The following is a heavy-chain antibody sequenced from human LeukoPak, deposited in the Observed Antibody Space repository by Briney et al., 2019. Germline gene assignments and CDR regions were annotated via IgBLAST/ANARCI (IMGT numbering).Heavy chain of an antibody. Sequence: GGSLRLSCAASGFTVSSNYMSWVRQAPGKGLEWVSYISSSSSTIYYADSVKGRFTISRDNAKNSLYLQMNSLRDEDTAVYYCASESTDYFDYWGQGTLVTVSS. J-gene: IGHJ4*02. CDR2: ISSSSSTI. CDR3: ASESTDYFDY. CDR1: GFTVSSNY. V-gene: IGHV3-48*02. D-gene: IGHD5/OR15-5a*01.